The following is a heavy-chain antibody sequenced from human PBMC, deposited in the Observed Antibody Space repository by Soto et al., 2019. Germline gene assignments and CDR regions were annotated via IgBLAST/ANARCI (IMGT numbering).Heavy chain of an antibody. CDR3: AIGLGYCSGGSCYHKKGAFDI. V-gene: IGHV1-18*01. J-gene: IGHJ3*02. CDR1: GYTFTSYG. Sequence: QVQLVQSGAEVKKPGASVKVSCKASGYTFTSYGISWVRQAPGQGLEWMGWISAYNGNTNYAQKLQGRVTMTTDTSTSTAYRELRSLRSDDTAVYYCAIGLGYCSGGSCYHKKGAFDIWGQGTMVTVSS. CDR2: ISAYNGNT. D-gene: IGHD2-15*01.